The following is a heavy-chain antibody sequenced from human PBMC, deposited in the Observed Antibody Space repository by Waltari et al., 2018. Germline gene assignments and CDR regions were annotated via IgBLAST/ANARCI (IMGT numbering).Heavy chain of an antibody. D-gene: IGHD6-13*01. CDR2: INPNSGGT. CDR1: GYTFTGYY. J-gene: IGHJ6*02. CDR3: AREGSSWFHTLNYYYYGMDV. V-gene: IGHV1-2*02. Sequence: QVQLVQSGAEVKKPGASVKVSCKASGYTFTGYYLHWVQTAPGQGLEWMGWINPNSGGTNYAQKFQGRVTMTRYTSISTAYMELSRLRSDDTAVYYCAREGSSWFHTLNYYYYGMDVWGQGTTVTVSS.